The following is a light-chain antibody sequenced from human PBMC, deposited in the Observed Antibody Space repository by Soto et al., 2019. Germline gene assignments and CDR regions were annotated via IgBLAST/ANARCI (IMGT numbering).Light chain of an antibody. CDR2: RNN. CDR1: SSNIGSNY. CDR3: AGGDDSLSGVV. V-gene: IGLV1-47*01. Sequence: QDVVTQPPSASGTPGQRVTISCSGSSSNIGSNYVYWYQQVPGTAPKLLIYRNNQRPSGVPDRFSGSKSGTSAALAISGLRSEDEADYYCAGGDDSLSGVVFGGGTKVTVL. J-gene: IGLJ2*01.